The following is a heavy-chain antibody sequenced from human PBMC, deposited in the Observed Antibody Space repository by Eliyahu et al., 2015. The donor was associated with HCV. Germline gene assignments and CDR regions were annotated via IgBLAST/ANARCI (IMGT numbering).Heavy chain of an antibody. V-gene: IGHV4-34*01. Sequence: QVQLQQWGAGLLKPSETLSLTCAVYGGSFSGYYWXWXRQPPGKGLEWIGEINHSGSTNYNPXLKSRVTISVDTSKNQFSLKLSSVTAADTAVYYCARGRVDRRLRNQIAARPVGYFDYWGQGTLVTVSS. CDR2: INHSGST. CDR3: ARGRVDRRLRNQIAARPVGYFDY. D-gene: IGHD6-6*01. J-gene: IGHJ4*02. CDR1: GGSFSGYY.